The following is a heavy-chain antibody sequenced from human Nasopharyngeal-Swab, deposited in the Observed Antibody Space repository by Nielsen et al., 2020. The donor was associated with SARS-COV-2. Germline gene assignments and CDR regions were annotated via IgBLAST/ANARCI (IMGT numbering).Heavy chain of an antibody. J-gene: IGHJ6*02. V-gene: IGHV3-11*06. CDR2: ISSSSSYI. CDR1: GFTFSAYY. D-gene: IGHD3-3*01. CDR3: ARVRSAEGFWSGYRPPYYGMDV. Sequence: GGSLRLSCAASGFTFSAYYMSWIRQAPGKGLEWVSYISSSSSYIYYADSVKGRFTISRDNAKNSLYLQMNSLRAEDTAVYYCARVRSAEGFWSGYRPPYYGMDVWGQGTTVTVSS.